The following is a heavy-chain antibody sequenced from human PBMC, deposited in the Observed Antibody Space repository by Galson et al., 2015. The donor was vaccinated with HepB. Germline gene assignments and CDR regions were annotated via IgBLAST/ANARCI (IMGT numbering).Heavy chain of an antibody. J-gene: IGHJ5*02. CDR1: GYTFTSYA. V-gene: IGHV1-3*01. CDR2: INAGNGNT. CDR3: ARGSVVVAKNWFDP. Sequence: SVKVSCKASGYTFTSYAMHWVRQAPGQRLEWMGWINAGNGNTKYSQKFQGRVTITRDTSASTAYMELSSLRSEDTAVYYCARGSVVVAKNWFDPWGQGTLVTVSS. D-gene: IGHD3-22*01.